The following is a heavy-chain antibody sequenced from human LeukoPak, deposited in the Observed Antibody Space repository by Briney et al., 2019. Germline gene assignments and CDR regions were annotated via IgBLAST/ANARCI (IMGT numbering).Heavy chain of an antibody. V-gene: IGHV3-30*02. Sequence: GGSLRLSCAASGFTFSDYYMDWIRQAPGKGLEWVAFIRYDGSNKYYADFVKGRFTISRDNSKNTLYLQMNSLRAEDTAVYYCASSDYWGQGTLVTVSS. CDR3: ASSDY. CDR1: GFTFSDYY. J-gene: IGHJ4*02. CDR2: IRYDGSNK.